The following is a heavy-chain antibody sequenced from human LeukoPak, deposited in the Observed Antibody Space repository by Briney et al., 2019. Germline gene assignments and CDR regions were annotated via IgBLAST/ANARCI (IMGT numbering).Heavy chain of an antibody. J-gene: IGHJ3*02. Sequence: GGSLRLSCAASGFTLSTYAMSWVRQTPGKGLEWVAATSSSDAGTYHADSVRGRFTISRDNSKNTLYLQMNSLRAEDTAVYYCARDPPRIAAAGTKAFDIWGQGTMVTVSS. CDR2: TSSSDAGT. V-gene: IGHV3-23*01. CDR1: GFTLSTYA. CDR3: ARDPPRIAAAGTKAFDI. D-gene: IGHD6-13*01.